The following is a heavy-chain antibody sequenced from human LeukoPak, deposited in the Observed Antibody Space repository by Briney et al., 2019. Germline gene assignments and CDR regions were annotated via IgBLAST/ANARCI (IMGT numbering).Heavy chain of an antibody. CDR3: ARQLTMSGSYPFDP. CDR2: IFYSGNT. V-gene: IGHV4-59*08. J-gene: IGHJ5*02. Sequence: SQTLSLTCTVSGASIIDYYWSWIRQPPRKGLERIGEIFYSGNTNHNPSLKSRSTVSIATSKHPIPLKLSSVTAADTAVYYCARQLTMSGSYPFDPWGQGTLVTVSS. CDR1: GASIIDYY. D-gene: IGHD1-26*01.